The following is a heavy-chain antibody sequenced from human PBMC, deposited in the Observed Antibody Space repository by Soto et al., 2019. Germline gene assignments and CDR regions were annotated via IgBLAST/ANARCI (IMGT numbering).Heavy chain of an antibody. V-gene: IGHV3-23*01. D-gene: IGHD2-15*01. CDR2: ISGSGGST. Sequence: GGSLRLSCAASGFTFSSYAMSWVRQAPGKGLEWVSAISGSGGSTYYADSVKGRFTISRDNSKNTLYLQMNSLRAEDAALFYCARIFGAYDYFDYWGKGTPVTVSS. CDR1: GFTFSSYA. CDR3: ARIFGAYDYFDY. J-gene: IGHJ4*02.